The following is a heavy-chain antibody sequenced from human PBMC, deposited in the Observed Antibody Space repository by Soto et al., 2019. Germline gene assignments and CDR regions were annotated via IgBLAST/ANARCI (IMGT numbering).Heavy chain of an antibody. CDR2: IYPTDYDT. J-gene: IGHJ4*02. V-gene: IGHV5-51*01. D-gene: IGHD3-10*01. Sequence: GESLKISFKGSGYSFSTNWIGWVRQKPGKGLEWMAIIYPTDYDTRYSPSFQGQVTISADKSINTAYLRWSSLKASDTAIYFCARGLFGFDSWGQGTQVTVSS. CDR3: ARGLFGFDS. CDR1: GYSFSTNW.